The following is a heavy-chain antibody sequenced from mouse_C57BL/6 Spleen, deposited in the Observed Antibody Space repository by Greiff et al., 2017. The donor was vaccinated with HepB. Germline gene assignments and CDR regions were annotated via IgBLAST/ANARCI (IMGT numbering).Heavy chain of an antibody. V-gene: IGHV3-6*01. D-gene: IGHD2-3*01. CDR2: ISYDGSN. CDR1: GYSITSGYY. CDR3: ARSNGYFPWFAY. J-gene: IGHJ3*01. Sequence: EVQLVESGPGLVKPSQSLSLTCSVTGYSITSGYYWNWIRQFPGNKLEWMGYISYDGSNNYNPSLKNRISITRDTSKNQFFLKLNSVTTEDTATYYCARSNGYFPWFAYWGQGTLVTVSA.